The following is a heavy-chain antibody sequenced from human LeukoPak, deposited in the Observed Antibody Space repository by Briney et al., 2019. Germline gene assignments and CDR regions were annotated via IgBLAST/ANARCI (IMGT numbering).Heavy chain of an antibody. D-gene: IGHD2/OR15-2a*01. J-gene: IGHJ4*02. V-gene: IGHV3-23*01. CDR2: ISGSGGDT. CDR1: GFTFSDYA. CDR3: RYFLPHFDY. Sequence: GGSLRLSCAASGFTFSDYAMNWVRQAPGKGLEWVSAISGSGGDTYYADSVKGRFTISRDNSKNTLYLQMNSLRAEDTAVYYCRYFLPHFDYWGQGTLVTVSS.